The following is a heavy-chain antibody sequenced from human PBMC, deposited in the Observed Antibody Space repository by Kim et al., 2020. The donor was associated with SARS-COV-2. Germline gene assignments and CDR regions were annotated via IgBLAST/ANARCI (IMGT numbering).Heavy chain of an antibody. CDR3: ARELGYCSGGSCP. CDR2: INHSGST. V-gene: IGHV4-34*01. CDR1: GGSFSGYY. Sequence: SETLSLTCAVYGGSFSGYYWSWIRQPPGKGLEWIGEINHSGSTNYNPSLKSRVTISVDTSKNQFSLKLSSVTAADTAVYYCARELGYCSGGSCPWGQGTLVTVSS. J-gene: IGHJ5*02. D-gene: IGHD2-15*01.